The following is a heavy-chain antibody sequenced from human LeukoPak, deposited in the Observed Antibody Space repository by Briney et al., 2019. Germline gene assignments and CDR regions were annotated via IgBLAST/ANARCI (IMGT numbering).Heavy chain of an antibody. CDR1: GYTFTGYY. J-gene: IGHJ6*03. D-gene: IGHD3-10*01. Sequence: ASVKVSCKASGYTFTGYYMHWVRQAPGQGLEWMGWMNPNSGNTGYAQKFQGRVTMTRNTSISTAYMELSSLRSEDTAVYYCARNYGSGSYNYYYYYYMDVWGKGTTVTISS. CDR3: ARNYGSGSYNYYYYYYMDV. V-gene: IGHV1-8*02. CDR2: MNPNSGNT.